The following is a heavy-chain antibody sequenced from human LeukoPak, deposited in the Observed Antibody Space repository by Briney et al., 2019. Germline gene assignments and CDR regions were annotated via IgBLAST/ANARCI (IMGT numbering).Heavy chain of an antibody. J-gene: IGHJ4*02. CDR1: GFTFSSYE. CDR3: ARGLDDYFDY. V-gene: IGHV3-48*03. CDR2: ISSSGSTI. Sequence: PGGSLRLSCAASGFTFSSYEMNWVRQAPGKGLEWVSYISSSGSTIYYADSVKGRFTISRDNSKNTLYLQMNSLRAEDTAVYYCARGLDDYFDYWGQGTLVTISS.